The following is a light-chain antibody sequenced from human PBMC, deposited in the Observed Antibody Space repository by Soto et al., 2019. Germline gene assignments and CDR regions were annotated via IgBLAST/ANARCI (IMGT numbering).Light chain of an antibody. Sequence: EIVLTQSPGTLSLSPGERATLSCRASQSVSSSYLAWYQQKPGQAPRLLIYGTSSRATGIPDRFSGRGSGTDFTLTISSLEPEDFAVYYCQNYGSSLFTFGPGTKVDIK. CDR1: QSVSSSY. V-gene: IGKV3-20*01. J-gene: IGKJ3*01. CDR3: QNYGSSLFT. CDR2: GTS.